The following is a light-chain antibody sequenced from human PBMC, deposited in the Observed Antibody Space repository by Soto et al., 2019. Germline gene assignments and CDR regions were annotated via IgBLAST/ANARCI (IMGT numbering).Light chain of an antibody. Sequence: DIQMTQSPSSLSASVGDRVTITCRASQSISSYLNWYQQKPGKAPKLLIYAASSLQSGVPSKFSGSGSGTDFTLNISSLQPADFATYYCQQRYSTPYTFGQGTKLEIK. CDR3: QQRYSTPYT. CDR2: AAS. V-gene: IGKV1-39*01. CDR1: QSISSY. J-gene: IGKJ2*01.